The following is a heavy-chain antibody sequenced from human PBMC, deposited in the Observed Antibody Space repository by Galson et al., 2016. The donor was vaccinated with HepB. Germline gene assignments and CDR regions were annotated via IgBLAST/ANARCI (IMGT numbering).Heavy chain of an antibody. CDR3: AKGESKGVYHYFDS. CDR1: GFNFRDFG. D-gene: IGHD5/OR15-5a*01. V-gene: IGHV3-33*06. CDR2: IWYDGSNT. J-gene: IGHJ4*02. Sequence: SLRLSCAASGFNFRDFGMHWVRQAPDKGLEWVAAIWYDGSNTYYVESVKGRFTISRDNSKNTVYLQMNSLTAEDTAVYYCAKGESKGVYHYFDSWGQGIRVTVSS.